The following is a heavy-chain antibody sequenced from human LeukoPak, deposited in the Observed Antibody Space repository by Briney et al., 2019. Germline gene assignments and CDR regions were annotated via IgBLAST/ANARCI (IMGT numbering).Heavy chain of an antibody. Sequence: GGSLRLSCAASGFXFSNYAIHWVRQAPGKGLEWVAVIWYDGSNKYYADSVKGRFTISRDNSKNTLYLQMNSLRAEDTAVYYCAATYYYGSGSYYNPYYYGMDVWGQGTPVTVSS. CDR1: GFXFSNYA. V-gene: IGHV3-33*08. CDR2: IWYDGSNK. J-gene: IGHJ6*02. D-gene: IGHD3-10*01. CDR3: AATYYYGSGSYYNPYYYGMDV.